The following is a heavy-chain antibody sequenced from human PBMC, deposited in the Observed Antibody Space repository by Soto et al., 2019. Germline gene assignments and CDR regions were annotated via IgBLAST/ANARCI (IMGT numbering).Heavy chain of an antibody. Sequence: QVQLQESGPGLVKPSGTLSLTCAVSGGSISSDNWWSWVRQRPGKGLEWIGEIYHSGSTDYNPSLKSRVTISADKSKNQFSLKLNSVTAADTAVYYCARRGTVVRGVMQHWGQGTLVTVSS. J-gene: IGHJ1*01. CDR2: IYHSGST. CDR3: ARRGTVVRGVMQH. V-gene: IGHV4-4*02. CDR1: GGSISSDNW. D-gene: IGHD3-10*01.